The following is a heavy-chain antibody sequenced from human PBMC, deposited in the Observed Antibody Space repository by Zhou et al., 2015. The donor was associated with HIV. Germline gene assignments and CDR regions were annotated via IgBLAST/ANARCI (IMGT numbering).Heavy chain of an antibody. CDR1: GGTFSSYA. J-gene: IGHJ5*02. CDR2: IIPIFGTA. D-gene: IGHD6-19*01. V-gene: IGHV1-69*01. CDR3: ARSTQGGIAVAGTRWFDP. Sequence: QVQLVQSGAEVKKPGSSVKVSCKASGGTFSSYAISWVRQAPGQGLEWMGGIIPIFGTANYAQKFQGRVTITADESTSTAYMELSSLRSEDTAVYYCARSTQGGIAVAGTRWFDPWGQGTLVTVSS.